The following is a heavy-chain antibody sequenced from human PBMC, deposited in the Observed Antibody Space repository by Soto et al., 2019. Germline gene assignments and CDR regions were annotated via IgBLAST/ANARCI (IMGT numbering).Heavy chain of an antibody. CDR3: VKTKTPHVRNGMDV. D-gene: IGHD2-8*01. CDR2: IYYSGST. V-gene: IGHV4-31*04. CDR1: GDSLSSGGYY. Sequence: QVRLQESGPGLVRPSQTLSLTCTVSGDSLSSGGYYCSWIRQLPGKGLEWIGFIYYSGSTFYNPSLRSRVSLSTDASKNQISLMLSAVTGADTAVYYCVKTKTPHVRNGMDVWGQGTTVTVSS. J-gene: IGHJ6*02.